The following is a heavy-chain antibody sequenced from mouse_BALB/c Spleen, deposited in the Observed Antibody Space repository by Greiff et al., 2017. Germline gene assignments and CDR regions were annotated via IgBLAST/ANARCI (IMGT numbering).Heavy chain of an antibody. V-gene: IGHV5-6-3*01. CDR1: GFTFSSYG. CDR2: INSNGGST. J-gene: IGHJ3*01. CDR3: ARDLLYYYGSSYGFAY. D-gene: IGHD1-1*01. Sequence: EVQRVESGGGLVQPGGSLKLSCAASGFTFSSYGMSWVRQTPDKRLELVATINSNGGSTYYPDSVKGRFTISRDNAKNTLYLQMSSLKSEDTAMYYCARDLLYYYGSSYGFAYWGQGTLVTVSA.